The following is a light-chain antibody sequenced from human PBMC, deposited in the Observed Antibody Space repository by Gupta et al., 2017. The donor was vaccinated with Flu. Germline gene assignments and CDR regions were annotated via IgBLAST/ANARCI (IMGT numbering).Light chain of an antibody. J-gene: IGKJ1*01. Sequence: EIALTQSPATLSLSPGERATLSCRASQSVTRNLAWYQQKPGQAPRLLIYDSSNRATGIPARFSGSGSETDFTLTISSLEPEDFAVYFCQQRSNWPTFGQGTKVEIK. V-gene: IGKV3-11*01. CDR2: DSS. CDR1: QSVTRN. CDR3: QQRSNWPT.